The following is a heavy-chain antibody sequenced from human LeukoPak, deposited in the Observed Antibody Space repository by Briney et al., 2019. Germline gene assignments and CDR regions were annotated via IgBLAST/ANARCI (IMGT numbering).Heavy chain of an antibody. V-gene: IGHV3-48*02. Sequence: PGGSLRLSCATSGFSFTDYPMSGVRQAPGEGLEWISNIRTTAEGAKYAYYADSVKGRVTISRDDGKNTLYLHMNSLRDDDTAVYYCATDQRYAFDYWGQGILVTVSS. CDR3: ATDQRYAFDY. CDR1: GFSFTDYP. D-gene: IGHD3-9*01. CDR2: IRTTAEGAKYA. J-gene: IGHJ4*02.